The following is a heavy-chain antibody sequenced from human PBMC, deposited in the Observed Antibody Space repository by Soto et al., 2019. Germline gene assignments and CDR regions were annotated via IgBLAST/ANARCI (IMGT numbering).Heavy chain of an antibody. D-gene: IGHD3-16*02. CDR1: GGSISSSSYY. CDR2: IYYSGST. V-gene: IGHV4-39*01. Sequence: SETLSLTCTVSGGSISSSSYYWGWIRQPPGKGLEWIGSIYYSGSTYYNPSLKSRVTISVDTSKNQFSLKLSSVTAADTAVYYCARHESLYIWGSYRPGTADYWGQGTLVTVSS. J-gene: IGHJ4*02. CDR3: ARHESLYIWGSYRPGTADY.